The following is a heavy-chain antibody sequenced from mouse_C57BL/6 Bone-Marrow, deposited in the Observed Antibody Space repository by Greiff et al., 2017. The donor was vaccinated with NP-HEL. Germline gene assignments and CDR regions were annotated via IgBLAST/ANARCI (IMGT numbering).Heavy chain of an antibody. Sequence: GNSDTSYNQKFKGKAKLTAVTSASTAYMELSSLTNEDSAVYYCTRAGIYDGYYYWGQGTTLTVSS. D-gene: IGHD2-3*01. CDR3: TRAGIYDGYYY. CDR2: GNSDT. V-gene: IGHV1-5*01. J-gene: IGHJ2*01.